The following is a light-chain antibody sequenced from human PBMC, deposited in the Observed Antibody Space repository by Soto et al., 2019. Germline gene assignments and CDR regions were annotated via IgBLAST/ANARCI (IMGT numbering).Light chain of an antibody. J-gene: IGLJ2*01. Sequence: QSALTQPPSASGSPGQSVTISCTGTSSDVGAYDYVSWYQQHPGKAPKLMIYEVSKRPSGVPDRFSGSKSGNTASLTVSGLRAEDEADYYCSSYAGSNIDVVFGGGTQLTVL. CDR3: SSYAGSNIDVV. CDR2: EVS. V-gene: IGLV2-8*01. CDR1: SSDVGAYDY.